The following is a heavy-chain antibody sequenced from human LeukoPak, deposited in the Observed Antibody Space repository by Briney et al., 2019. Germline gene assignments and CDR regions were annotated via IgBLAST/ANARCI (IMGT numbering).Heavy chain of an antibody. Sequence: GGSLRLSCAASGFTFDDYGMSWVRQAPGKGLEWVSGINWNGGSTGYADSVKGRFTISRDNTKNSLYLQMNSLRAEDTALYYCARDCSGGSCYDAFDIWGQGTMVTVSS. CDR1: GFTFDDYG. J-gene: IGHJ3*02. V-gene: IGHV3-20*04. CDR3: ARDCSGGSCYDAFDI. D-gene: IGHD2-15*01. CDR2: INWNGGST.